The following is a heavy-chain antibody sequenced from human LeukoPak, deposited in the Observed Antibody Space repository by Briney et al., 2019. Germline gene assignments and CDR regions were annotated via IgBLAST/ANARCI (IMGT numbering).Heavy chain of an antibody. CDR3: ARSSGIVVAPAADGYYFDY. D-gene: IGHD2-2*01. Sequence: ASVKVSCKASGYTFTGYYMHWVRQAPGQGLEWMGGIIPIFGTANYAQKFQGRVTITTDESTSTAYMELSSLRSEDTAVYYCARSSGIVVAPAADGYYFDYWGQGTLVTVSS. J-gene: IGHJ4*02. CDR2: IIPIFGTA. V-gene: IGHV1-69*05. CDR1: GYTFTGYY.